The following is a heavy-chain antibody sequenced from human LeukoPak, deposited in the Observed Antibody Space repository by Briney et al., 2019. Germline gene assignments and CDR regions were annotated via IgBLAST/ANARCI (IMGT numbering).Heavy chain of an antibody. CDR2: ITYNGNKK. CDR1: GFTFSSYG. Sequence: GRSLRLSCTASGFTFSSYGMHWVRQAPGKGLEWVAGITYNGNKKYYVDSVKGRFTTSRDNSKNTLYLEINSLRAEDTAVFYCARAMDVWGQGTTVTVSS. V-gene: IGHV3-30*03. J-gene: IGHJ6*02. CDR3: ARAMDV.